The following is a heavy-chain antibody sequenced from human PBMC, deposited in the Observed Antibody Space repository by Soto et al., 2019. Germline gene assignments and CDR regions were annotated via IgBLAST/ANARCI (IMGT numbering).Heavy chain of an antibody. D-gene: IGHD3-22*01. V-gene: IGHV1-69*01. CDR1: GGTFSSYA. CDR3: ARAHYYDSSGYYGLSDY. Sequence: QVQLVQSGAEVKKPGSSVKVSCKASGGTFSSYAISWVRQAPGQGLEWMGGIIPIFGTANYAQKFQGRVTITADESTSTAYMELSSLRSEDTVVYYCARAHYYDSSGYYGLSDYWGQGTLVTVSS. J-gene: IGHJ4*02. CDR2: IIPIFGTA.